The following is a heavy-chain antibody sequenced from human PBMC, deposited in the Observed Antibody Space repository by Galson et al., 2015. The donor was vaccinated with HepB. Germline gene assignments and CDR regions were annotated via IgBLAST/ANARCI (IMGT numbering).Heavy chain of an antibody. CDR3: ATRDYGGNSGGDYYYMDV. CDR1: GYTFTSYY. Sequence: SCKASGYTFTSYYMHWVRQAPGQGLEWMGIINPSGGSTSYAQKFQGRVTMTRDTSTSTVYMELSSLRSEDTAVYYCATRDYGGNSGGDYYYMDVWGKGTTVTVSS. J-gene: IGHJ6*03. V-gene: IGHV1-46*01. CDR2: INPSGGST. D-gene: IGHD4-23*01.